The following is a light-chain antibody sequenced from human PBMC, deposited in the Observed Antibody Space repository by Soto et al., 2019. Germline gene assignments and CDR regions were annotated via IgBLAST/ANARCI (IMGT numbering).Light chain of an antibody. CDR2: KAS. CDR3: QQYSTYSRA. J-gene: IGKJ1*01. CDR1: QNINNL. V-gene: IGKV1-5*03. Sequence: DIQMTQSPSTLSASVGDRVTITCRASQNINNLLASYQQKPGKAPNLLIYKASSLESGVPSRFSGSGYGTEFPLTISSLQPEDFATFYCQQYSTYSRAFGQGTKVEIK.